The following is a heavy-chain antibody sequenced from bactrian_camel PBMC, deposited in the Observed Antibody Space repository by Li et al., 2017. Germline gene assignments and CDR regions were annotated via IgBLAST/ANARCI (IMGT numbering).Heavy chain of an antibody. CDR1: GFTFRSYW. D-gene: IGHD5*01. J-gene: IGHJ6*01. Sequence: DVQLVESGGGLVQPGGSLRLSCAGSGFTFRSYWMYWVRQAPGKGLEWVASIYTAGGSTYYADSVKGRFTISKDNAENTLYLQVNSLKPEDTAVYYCVRDLGTTGWYFDNWGQGTQVTVS. V-gene: IGHV3S19*01. CDR2: IYTAGGST. CDR3: VRDLGTTGWYFDN.